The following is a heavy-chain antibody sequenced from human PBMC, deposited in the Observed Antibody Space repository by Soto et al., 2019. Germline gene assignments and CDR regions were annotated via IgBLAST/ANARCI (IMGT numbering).Heavy chain of an antibody. Sequence: ASVKVSCKASGYTFTSYDINWVRQATGQGLEWMGWMNPNSGNTGYAQKFQGRVTMTRNTSISTAYMELSSLRSEDTAVYYRARGTYSRSRLRDYTYYYYYGMDVWGQGTTVTVSS. CDR2: MNPNSGNT. CDR3: ARGTYSRSRLRDYTYYYYYGMDV. J-gene: IGHJ6*02. CDR1: GYTFTSYD. V-gene: IGHV1-8*01. D-gene: IGHD6-13*01.